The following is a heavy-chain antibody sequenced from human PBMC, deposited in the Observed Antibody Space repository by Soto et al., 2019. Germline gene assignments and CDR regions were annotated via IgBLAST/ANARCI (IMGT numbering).Heavy chain of an antibody. V-gene: IGHV3-30*18. D-gene: IGHD5-12*01. CDR2: ISYDGSNK. Sequence: GGSLRLSCAASGFTFSLYSMIWVRQAPGKGLEWVAVISYDGSNKYYADSVKGRFTISRDNSKNTLYLQMNSLRAEDTAVYYCAKGGSGYDFDYGMDVWGQGTTVTVSS. CDR1: GFTFSLYS. J-gene: IGHJ6*02. CDR3: AKGGSGYDFDYGMDV.